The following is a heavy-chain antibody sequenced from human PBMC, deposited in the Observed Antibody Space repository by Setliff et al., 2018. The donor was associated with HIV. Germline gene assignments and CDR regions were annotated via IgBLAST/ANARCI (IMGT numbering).Heavy chain of an antibody. CDR3: TRDPMFYNSWSGFTNAFDI. CDR1: GFTFGDYA. D-gene: IGHD3-3*01. Sequence: RLACAASGFTFGDYALSWVGQAPGKGLEWLGFIRTLPYGGTTEYAASVKGRFIISRDDSKSIAYLQLNSLKTEDTAVYFCTRDPMFYNSWSGFTNAFDIWGPGTLVTVSS. V-gene: IGHV3-49*04. CDR2: IRTLPYGGTT. J-gene: IGHJ3*02.